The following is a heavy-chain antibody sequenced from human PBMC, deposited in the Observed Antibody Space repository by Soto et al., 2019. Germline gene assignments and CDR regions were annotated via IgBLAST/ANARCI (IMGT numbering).Heavy chain of an antibody. CDR1: GFTVSSNY. J-gene: IGHJ4*02. D-gene: IGHD1-1*01. Sequence: EVQLVESGGGLVQPGGSLRLSCAASGFTVSSNYMSWVRQAPEKGLEWVSVIFRGGSTYYADSVKGRFTISRDNSKNTVDLQMHSLRADDTAVYHCARDRYPRDYWGQGTLVTVSS. CDR2: IFRGGST. CDR3: ARDRYPRDY. V-gene: IGHV3-66*01.